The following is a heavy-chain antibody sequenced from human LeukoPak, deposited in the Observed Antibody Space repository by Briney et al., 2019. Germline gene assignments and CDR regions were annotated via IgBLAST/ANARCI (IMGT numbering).Heavy chain of an antibody. CDR2: IIPIFGTA. D-gene: IGHD6-19*01. Sequence: ASVKVSCKASGGTFSSYAISWVRQAPGQGLEWMGGIIPIFGTANYAQKFQGRVTITADESTSTAYMELSSLRSEDTAVYYCARRHPGYSSGCHNWFDPWGQGTLVTVSS. V-gene: IGHV1-69*13. CDR1: GGTFSSYA. J-gene: IGHJ5*02. CDR3: ARRHPGYSSGCHNWFDP.